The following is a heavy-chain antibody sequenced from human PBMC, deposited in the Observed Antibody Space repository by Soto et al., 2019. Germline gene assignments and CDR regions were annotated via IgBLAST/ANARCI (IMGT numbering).Heavy chain of an antibody. J-gene: IGHJ6*03. D-gene: IGHD2-2*01. V-gene: IGHV3-33*01. CDR3: ARGRIVVVPAAMGYYYYYMDV. Sequence: QVQLVESGGGVVQPGRSLRLSCAASGFTFSSYGMHWVRQAPGKGLEWVAGIWYDGSNKYYADSVKGRFTISRDNSKNTLYLQMNSLRAEDTAVYYCARGRIVVVPAAMGYYYYYMDVWGKGTTVTVSS. CDR2: IWYDGSNK. CDR1: GFTFSSYG.